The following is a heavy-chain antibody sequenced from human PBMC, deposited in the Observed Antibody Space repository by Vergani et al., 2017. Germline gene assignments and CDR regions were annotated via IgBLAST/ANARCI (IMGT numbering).Heavy chain of an antibody. Sequence: QVQLVQSGAEVKKPGASVKVSCKVSGYTLTELSMHWVRQAPGKGLEWMGGFDPEDGETINAQKFQGRVPMTENTSTDTAYMGLSSLRSEDTAVYYCATRRAPGYSSGWTYFDYWGQGTLVTVSS. CDR2: FDPEDGET. V-gene: IGHV1-24*01. D-gene: IGHD6-19*01. J-gene: IGHJ4*02. CDR1: GYTLTELS. CDR3: ATRRAPGYSSGWTYFDY.